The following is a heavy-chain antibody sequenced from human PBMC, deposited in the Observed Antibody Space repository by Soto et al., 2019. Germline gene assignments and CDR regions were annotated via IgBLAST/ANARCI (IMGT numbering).Heavy chain of an antibody. V-gene: IGHV3-21*01. Sequence: GGSLRLSCAASGFTFSSYSMNWVRQAPGKGLEWVSSISSSSSYIYYADSVKGRFTISRDNAKNSLYLQMNSLRAEDTAVYYCASKGTGYSSGWSEYYWGQGTLVTVSS. CDR3: ASKGTGYSSGWSEYY. D-gene: IGHD6-19*01. CDR2: ISSSSSYI. J-gene: IGHJ4*02. CDR1: GFTFSSYS.